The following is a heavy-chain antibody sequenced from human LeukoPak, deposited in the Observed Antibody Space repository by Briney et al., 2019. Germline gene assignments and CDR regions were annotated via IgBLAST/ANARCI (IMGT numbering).Heavy chain of an antibody. CDR1: GYAFTRYF. CDR3: ARIEGSASTKGD. V-gene: IGHV1-46*01. Sequence: ASVKVSCKASGYAFTRYFIHWVRQAPGQGLEWMGVIYTSGGGTTYAQKFQGRVTMTRDTSTSTAYMEMNSLRSEDTAVYYCARIEGSASTKGDWGQGTLVTVSS. D-gene: IGHD5/OR15-5a*01. J-gene: IGHJ4*02. CDR2: IYTSGGGT.